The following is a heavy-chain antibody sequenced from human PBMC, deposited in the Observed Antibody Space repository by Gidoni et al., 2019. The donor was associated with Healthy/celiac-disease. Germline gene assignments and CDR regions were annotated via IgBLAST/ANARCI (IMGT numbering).Heavy chain of an antibody. J-gene: IGHJ6*02. CDR2: INPTGSST. V-gene: IGHV1-46*01. D-gene: IGHD6-25*01. CDR3: ARGWGPSGGTFYYFYYGMDV. CDR1: GYTFTSYY. Sequence: QVQLVQSGAEVKKPGASVKLSCKASGYTFTSYYMHWVRQAPGQGLEWMGIINPTGSSTTYAQKFQGRVTLTRDTSTSTVYMELSSLRSEDTAVDYCARGWGPSGGTFYYFYYGMDVWGQGTTVTVSS.